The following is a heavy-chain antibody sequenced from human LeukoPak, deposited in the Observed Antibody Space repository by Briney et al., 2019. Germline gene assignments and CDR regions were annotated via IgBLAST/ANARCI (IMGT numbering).Heavy chain of an antibody. V-gene: IGHV3-64*01. Sequence: GGSLRLSCAASGFTFSSYAMHWVRQAPGKGLQYVSAIINNGGSTFYANSVKGRFTISRDNSKNTLYLQMGSLRPEDMAVYYCARGLMVRGDRGWYFDLWGRGTLVTVSS. D-gene: IGHD3-10*01. CDR1: GFTFSSYA. J-gene: IGHJ2*01. CDR2: IINNGGST. CDR3: ARGLMVRGDRGWYFDL.